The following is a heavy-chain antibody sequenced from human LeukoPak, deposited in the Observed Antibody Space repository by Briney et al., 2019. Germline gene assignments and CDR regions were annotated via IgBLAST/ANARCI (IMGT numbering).Heavy chain of an antibody. J-gene: IGHJ3*02. V-gene: IGHV1-18*01. CDR3: ARDHNSGYDSDAFDI. CDR1: GYTFTSYG. D-gene: IGHD5-12*01. CDR2: ISAYNGNT. Sequence: ASVKVSCKASGYTFTSYGISWVRQAPGQGLEWMGWISAYNGNTNYAQKLQGRVTMTTDTSTSTAYMELRSLRSDDTAVYYCARDHNSGYDSDAFDIWGQGTMVTVSS.